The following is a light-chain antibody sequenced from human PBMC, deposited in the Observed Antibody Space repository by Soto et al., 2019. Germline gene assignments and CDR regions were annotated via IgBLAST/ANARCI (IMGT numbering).Light chain of an antibody. CDR1: QRVSNN. Sequence: EIVMTQSPATLSVSPGEGATLSCRASQRVSNNLAWYQQKPGQAPRLLIYGASSRATGVPARFSGRGSGTEFTLTISSLQSEDFAVYYCQQYNNWPPLTFGGGTKVEIK. CDR3: QQYNNWPPLT. CDR2: GAS. J-gene: IGKJ4*01. V-gene: IGKV3-15*01.